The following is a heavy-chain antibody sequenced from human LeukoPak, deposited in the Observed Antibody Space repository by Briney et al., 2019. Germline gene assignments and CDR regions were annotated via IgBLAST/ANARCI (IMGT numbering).Heavy chain of an antibody. CDR3: AKDGGSGWYYFDY. J-gene: IGHJ4*02. CDR1: GFTFSSYG. Sequence: GGSLRLSCAASGFTFSSYGMHWVRQAPGKGLEWVAVIWYDGSNKYYAGSVKGRFTISRDNSKNTLYLQMNSLRAEDTAVYYCAKDGGSGWYYFDYWGQGTLVTVSS. D-gene: IGHD6-19*01. CDR2: IWYDGSNK. V-gene: IGHV3-33*06.